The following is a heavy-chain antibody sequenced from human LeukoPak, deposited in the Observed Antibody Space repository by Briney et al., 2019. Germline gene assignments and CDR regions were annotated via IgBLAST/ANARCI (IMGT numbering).Heavy chain of an antibody. J-gene: IGHJ4*02. CDR1: GFTFSSYG. D-gene: IGHD5-18*01. Sequence: PGGSLRLSCAASGFTFSSYGMHWVRQAPGKGLEWVAVISYDGSNKYYADSVKGRFTISRDNSKNTLYLQMNSLRAEDTAVYYCARVQRNSYGTGLFDYWGQGTLVTVSS. CDR3: ARVQRNSYGTGLFDY. V-gene: IGHV3-30*03. CDR2: ISYDGSNK.